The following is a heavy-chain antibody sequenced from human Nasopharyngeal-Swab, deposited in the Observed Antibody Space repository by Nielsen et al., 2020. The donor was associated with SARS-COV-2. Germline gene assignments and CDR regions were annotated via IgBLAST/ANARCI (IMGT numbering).Heavy chain of an antibody. CDR3: ARDLDCSSSDCYLDAFDI. Sequence: GESLKISCAASGFTFSTYWMHWVRQAPEKGLVWVSRINSEGSSTTYADSVKGRFTISRDNAKNTLSLQMNSLRVEDTAVYYCARDLDCSSSDCYLDAFDIWGQGTAVTVSS. D-gene: IGHD2-2*01. V-gene: IGHV3-74*01. CDR1: GFTFSTYW. CDR2: INSEGSST. J-gene: IGHJ3*02.